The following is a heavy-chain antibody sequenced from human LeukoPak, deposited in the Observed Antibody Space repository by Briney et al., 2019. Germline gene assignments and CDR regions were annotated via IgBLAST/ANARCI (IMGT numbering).Heavy chain of an antibody. CDR3: ASSLGSTDSTRNCLDY. CDR2: IGYDGSKT. V-gene: IGHV3-30*02. D-gene: IGHD7-27*01. CDR1: GFTFSGYG. Sequence: GGSLRLSCAASGFTFSGYGMHWVRQAPGKGLEWVAFIGYDGSKTYYADSVKGRFTISRDNSKNTLYLQMNSLRAEDTALYYCASSLGSTDSTRNCLDYWGQGTLVTVSS. J-gene: IGHJ4*02.